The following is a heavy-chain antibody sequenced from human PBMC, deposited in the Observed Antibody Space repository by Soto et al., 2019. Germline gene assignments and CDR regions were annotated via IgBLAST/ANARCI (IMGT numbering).Heavy chain of an antibody. Sequence: PGGSLRLSCAASGFTFSGYAMHWVRQAPGKGLEWVAVISYDGSNKYYADSAKGRFTISRDNSKNTLYLQMNGLRPEDAAVYYCARDQYDILTGPNYWGQGTLVTVSS. CDR1: GFTFSGYA. J-gene: IGHJ4*02. CDR3: ARDQYDILTGPNY. D-gene: IGHD3-9*01. CDR2: ISYDGSNK. V-gene: IGHV3-30-3*01.